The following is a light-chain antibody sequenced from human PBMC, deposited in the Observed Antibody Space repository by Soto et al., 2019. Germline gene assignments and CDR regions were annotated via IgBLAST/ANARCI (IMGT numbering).Light chain of an antibody. Sequence: DIQMTQSPSTLSASVGDRVTITCRASQSISSWLACYQQKPGKAPKLLIYRASRLGNGVPSRFSGSGSGTELTFTISTLEPDGFATYYCQLYDSSVYVFGQGTKLEIK. J-gene: IGKJ2*01. V-gene: IGKV1-5*03. CDR1: QSISSW. CDR3: QLYDSSVYV. CDR2: RAS.